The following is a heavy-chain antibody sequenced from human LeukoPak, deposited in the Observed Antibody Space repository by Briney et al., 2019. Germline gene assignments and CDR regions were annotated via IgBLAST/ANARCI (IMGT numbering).Heavy chain of an antibody. D-gene: IGHD6-13*01. V-gene: IGHV3-23*01. CDR3: AKAGPSSGWYGIGY. J-gene: IGHJ4*02. Sequence: GGSLRLSCAASGFTFSSYAMNWVRQAPGKGLEWASTISGSGYNTYYADSVKGRFTISRDNSKNTLYLQMNSLRVEDTAVYYCAKAGPSSGWYGIGYWGQGTLVTVSS. CDR2: ISGSGYNT. CDR1: GFTFSSYA.